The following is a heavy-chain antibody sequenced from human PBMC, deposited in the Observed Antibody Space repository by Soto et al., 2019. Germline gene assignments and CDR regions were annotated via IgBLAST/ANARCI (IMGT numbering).Heavy chain of an antibody. D-gene: IGHD3-9*01. J-gene: IGHJ4*02. V-gene: IGHV4-39*01. CDR3: ARRRRSDILTTFDY. Sequence: QLQLQESGPGLVKPSETLSLTCTVSGGSISSSSYYWGWIRQPPGKGLEWIGSIYYSGSTYYNPSLKSRVTISVDTSKNQFSLKLSSVTAADTAVYYCARRRRSDILTTFDYWGQGTLVTVSS. CDR2: IYYSGST. CDR1: GGSISSSSYY.